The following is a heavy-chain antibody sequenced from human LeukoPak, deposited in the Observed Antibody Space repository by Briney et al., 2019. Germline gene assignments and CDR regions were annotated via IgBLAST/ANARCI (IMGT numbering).Heavy chain of an antibody. Sequence: ASVKVSCKASGYTFTGYYMHWVRQAPGQGLEWMGWINPNSGGTNYAQKFQGRVTMTRDTSISTAYMELSRLRSDDTAVYYRARGALHYDSSGYYLFDYWGQGTLVTVPS. D-gene: IGHD3-22*01. V-gene: IGHV1-2*02. CDR1: GYTFTGYY. J-gene: IGHJ4*02. CDR3: ARGALHYDSSGYYLFDY. CDR2: INPNSGGT.